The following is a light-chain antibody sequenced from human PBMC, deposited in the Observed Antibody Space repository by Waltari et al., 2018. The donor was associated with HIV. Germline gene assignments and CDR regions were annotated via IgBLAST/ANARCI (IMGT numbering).Light chain of an antibody. CDR2: DVT. Sequence: QSALTQPPSASGSPGQSVTISCTGTGNDVGGYNYVSWYQLHPGKAPKLLIYDVTKRPSGVPDRFAGSMSGNTASLTVSGLQGNDEADYYCSSYAGSAVVFGGGTKLTVL. V-gene: IGLV2-8*01. J-gene: IGLJ2*01. CDR3: SSYAGSAVV. CDR1: GNDVGGYNY.